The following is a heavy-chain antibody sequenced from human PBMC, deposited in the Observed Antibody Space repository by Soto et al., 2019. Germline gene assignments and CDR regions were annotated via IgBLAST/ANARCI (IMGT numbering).Heavy chain of an antibody. Sequence: EVQLLESGGDLVQPGGSLRLSCATSGFTFSSYAMSWVRQARGKGLEWVSGISESGGGPYYLDSVKGRFTISKDSSRNTLYLQMNSLRAEDTALYFCGKDPNGDYVGGSDFWGPGTMVSVSS. D-gene: IGHD4-17*01. CDR3: GKDPNGDYVGGSDF. CDR1: GFTFSSYA. CDR2: ISESGGGP. V-gene: IGHV3-23*01. J-gene: IGHJ3*01.